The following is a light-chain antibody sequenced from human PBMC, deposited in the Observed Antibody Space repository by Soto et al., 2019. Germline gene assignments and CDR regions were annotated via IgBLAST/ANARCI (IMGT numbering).Light chain of an antibody. CDR1: SSDVGNYIF. V-gene: IGLV2-14*01. Sequence: QSALTQPASVSGSPGQSITISCTGTSSDVGNYIFVSWYRQHPGKAPKLMIYDINNRPSGVSNRFSGSKSGNTASLTISGLQAEDEADYYCVSYTHSASYVFATGTKVT. J-gene: IGLJ1*01. CDR3: VSYTHSASYV. CDR2: DIN.